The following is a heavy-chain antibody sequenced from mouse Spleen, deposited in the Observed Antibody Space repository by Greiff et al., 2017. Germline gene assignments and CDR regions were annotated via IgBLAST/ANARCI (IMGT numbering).Heavy chain of an antibody. J-gene: IGHJ3*01. CDR2: ILPGSGST. D-gene: IGHD1-1*01. Sequence: VQLQQPGAELARPGASVKLSCKASGYTFSSYWIEWVKQRPGHGLEWIGEILPGSGSTNYNEKFKGKATFTADTSSNTAYMQLSSLTSEDSAVYYCATYGWFAYWGQGTLVTVFA. CDR1: GYTFSSYW. V-gene: IGHV1-9*01. CDR3: ATYGWFAY.